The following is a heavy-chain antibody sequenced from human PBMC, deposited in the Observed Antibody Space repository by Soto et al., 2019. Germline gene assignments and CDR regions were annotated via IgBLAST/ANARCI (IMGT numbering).Heavy chain of an antibody. V-gene: IGHV1-18*04. CDR1: DFSFTGHG. CDR3: AIYHLELFRFDY. D-gene: IGHD2-2*01. J-gene: IGHJ4*02. Sequence: ASVKVSCKASDFSFTGHGISWVRQAPGQGLEWMGWISLYNGNTNYAQQFQGRVTMTTDTSTSTAYMELRSLRSDDTAMYFCAIYHLELFRFDYWGQGTLVTVSS. CDR2: ISLYNGNT.